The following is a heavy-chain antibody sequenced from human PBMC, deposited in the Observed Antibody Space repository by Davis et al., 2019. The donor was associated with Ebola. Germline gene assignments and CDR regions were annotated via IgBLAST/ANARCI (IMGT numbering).Heavy chain of an antibody. D-gene: IGHD1-26*01. CDR2: INSDGSST. J-gene: IGHJ4*02. V-gene: IGHV3-74*01. Sequence: ESLKISCAASGFTFSSYWMHWVRQAPGKGLVWVSRINSDGSSTSYADSVKGRFTISRDNAKNTLYLQMNSLRAEDTAVYYCAKDGPNWELLYYFDYWGQGTLVTVSS. CDR1: GFTFSSYW. CDR3: AKDGPNWELLYYFDY.